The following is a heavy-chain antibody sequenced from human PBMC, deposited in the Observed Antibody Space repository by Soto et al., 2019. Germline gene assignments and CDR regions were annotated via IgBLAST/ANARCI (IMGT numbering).Heavy chain of an antibody. D-gene: IGHD3-22*01. CDR2: INPNSGGT. J-gene: IGHJ5*02. V-gene: IGHV1-2*04. Sequence: QVQLVQSGAEVKKPGASVKVSCKASGYTFTGYYMHWVRQAPGQGLEWMGWINPNSGGTNNAQKFQGWVTMTRDTPISTAYMELSRLRSDDTAVYYCARGTAGYYPHWFDPWGQGTLVTVSS. CDR1: GYTFTGYY. CDR3: ARGTAGYYPHWFDP.